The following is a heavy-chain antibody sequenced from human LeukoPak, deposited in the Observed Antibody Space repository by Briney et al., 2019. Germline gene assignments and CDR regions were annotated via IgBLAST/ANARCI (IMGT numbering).Heavy chain of an antibody. CDR3: ARDPSMAAAAPLGGMDV. Sequence: ASVKVSCKASGYTFTSYGISWVRQAPGQGLEWMEWTSAYNGNTNYAQKLQGRVTMTTDTSTSTAYMELRSLRSDNTAVYYCARDPSMAAAAPLGGMDVWGQGTTVTVSS. D-gene: IGHD6-13*01. CDR1: GYTFTSYG. J-gene: IGHJ6*02. CDR2: TSAYNGNT. V-gene: IGHV1-18*01.